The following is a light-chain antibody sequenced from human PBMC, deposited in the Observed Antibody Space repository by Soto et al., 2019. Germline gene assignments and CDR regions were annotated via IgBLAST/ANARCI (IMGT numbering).Light chain of an antibody. Sequence: IQMTQSPFFLSASVGDRFTITFRASQTINNYLNWYQQKPGKAPKLLIYTAFTLQSGVPSRFSGSGSGTDFTLTISSLQPEDFATYYCQQNYNTPVPFGQGTRLEIK. V-gene: IGKV1-39*01. CDR3: QQNYNTPVP. CDR2: TAF. CDR1: QTINNY. J-gene: IGKJ5*01.